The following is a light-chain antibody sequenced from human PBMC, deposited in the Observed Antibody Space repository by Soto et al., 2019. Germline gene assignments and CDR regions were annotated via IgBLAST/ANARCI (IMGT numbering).Light chain of an antibody. Sequence: LLTHAPGTLSLSPGQIPNLFCISSQSLSGNYLAWYQQKPGQAPRVLIHRASIRATGISDRFSGSGSGTDFTLTISRLETEDFAVYYCKHYGASPWTFGKGTKVDIK. CDR3: KHYGASPWT. CDR1: QSLSGNY. J-gene: IGKJ1*01. CDR2: RAS. V-gene: IGKV3-20*01.